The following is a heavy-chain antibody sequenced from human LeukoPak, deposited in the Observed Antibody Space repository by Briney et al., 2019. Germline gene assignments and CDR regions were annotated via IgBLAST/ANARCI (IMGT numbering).Heavy chain of an antibody. CDR1: GYTFTGYY. D-gene: IGHD2-2*01. CDR2: INPNGGGT. J-gene: IGHJ3*02. Sequence: ASVKVSCKASGYTFTGYYMHWVRQAPGQGLEWMGWINPNGGGTNYAQKFQGRVTMTRDTSISTAYMELSRLRSDDTAVYYCARSEDIVVVPAAISDAFDIWGQGTMVTVSS. CDR3: ARSEDIVVVPAAISDAFDI. V-gene: IGHV1-2*02.